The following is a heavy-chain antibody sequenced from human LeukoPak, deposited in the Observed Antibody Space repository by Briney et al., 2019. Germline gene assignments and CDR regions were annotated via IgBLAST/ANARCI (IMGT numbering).Heavy chain of an antibody. CDR2: IYYSGST. D-gene: IGHD2-15*01. Sequence: SETLSLTCTVSGGSISSYYWSWIRQPPGKGLEWIGYIYYSGSTNYNPSLKSRVTISVDTSKNQFSLKLSSVTAADTAVYYCARESVVVVAATAHSWFDPWGQGTLVTVSS. CDR3: ARESVVVVAATAHSWFDP. CDR1: GGSISSYY. J-gene: IGHJ5*02. V-gene: IGHV4-59*01.